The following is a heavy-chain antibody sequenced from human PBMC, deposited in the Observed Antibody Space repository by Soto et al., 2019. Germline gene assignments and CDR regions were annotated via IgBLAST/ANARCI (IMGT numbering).Heavy chain of an antibody. CDR3: ARYRTIAPMAFDI. V-gene: IGHV1-8*01. J-gene: IGHJ3*02. CDR1: GLTFPSDD. Sequence: QAQLVQSGAEVNRPGASVKVSCKASGLTFPSDDIEWVRQTTGQGLEWMGWMNPISNSRGYTQTFQRRGTMTWNAHPSTGYMALSSLRSEDTDISFCARYRTIAPMAFDIWGQGPLVTVSS. D-gene: IGHD3-9*01. CDR2: MNPISNSR.